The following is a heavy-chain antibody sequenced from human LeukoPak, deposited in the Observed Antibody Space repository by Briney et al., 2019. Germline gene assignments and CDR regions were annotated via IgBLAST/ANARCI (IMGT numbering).Heavy chain of an antibody. J-gene: IGHJ1*01. CDR3: ASTDYYDSSGYYRRSIGATEYFQH. CDR1: GGSISSYY. D-gene: IGHD3-22*01. Sequence: SETLSLTCTVSGGSISSYYCSWIRQPPGKGLEWIGYIYYSGSTNYNPSLKSRVTISVDTSKNQFSLKLSSVTAADTAVYYCASTDYYDSSGYYRRSIGATEYFQHWGQGTLVTVSS. V-gene: IGHV4-59*01. CDR2: IYYSGST.